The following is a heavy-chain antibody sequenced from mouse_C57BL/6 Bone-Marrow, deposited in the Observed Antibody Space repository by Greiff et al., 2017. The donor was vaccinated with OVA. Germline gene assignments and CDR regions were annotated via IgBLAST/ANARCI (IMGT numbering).Heavy chain of an antibody. V-gene: IGHV7-1*01. CDR3: ARDAGGSSLYWYFDG. Sequence: EVKLVESGGGLVQSGRSLRLSCATSGFTFSDFYMEWVRQAPGKGLEWIAASRNKANDYTTEYSASVKGRFIVSRDTSQSILYLQMNALRAEDTAIYYCARDAGGSSLYWYFDGWGTGTTVTVSS. D-gene: IGHD1-1*01. CDR2: SRNKANDYTT. J-gene: IGHJ1*03. CDR1: GFTFSDFY.